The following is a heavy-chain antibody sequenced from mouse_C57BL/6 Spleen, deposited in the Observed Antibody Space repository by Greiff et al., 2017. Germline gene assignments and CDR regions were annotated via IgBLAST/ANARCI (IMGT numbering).Heavy chain of an antibody. CDR3: TRYYYGSSYSDY. Sequence: QVQLQQSGAELVRPGASVTLSCKASGYTFTDYEMHWVKQTPVHGLEWIGAIDPETGGTAYNQKFKGKAILTADKSSSTAYMGLRSLTSEDSAVYYCTRYYYGSSYSDYWGQGTTLTVSS. V-gene: IGHV1-15*01. J-gene: IGHJ2*01. CDR2: IDPETGGT. D-gene: IGHD1-1*01. CDR1: GYTFTDYE.